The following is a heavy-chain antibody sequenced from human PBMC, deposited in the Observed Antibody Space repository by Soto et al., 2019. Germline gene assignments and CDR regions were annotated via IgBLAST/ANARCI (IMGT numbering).Heavy chain of an antibody. V-gene: IGHV1-2*02. J-gene: IGHJ6*02. CDR3: ARDQGIMTTVTYYYYYGMDV. D-gene: IGHD4-4*01. CDR1: GNPLSGYY. CDR2: INPNSGDT. Sequence: ASVKVSCKTSGNPLSGYYIHWVRQAPGHGLEWMGWINPNSGDTKSGQKFQGRVTMTRDASIDTAYMELSGLRSDDTAVYYCARDQGIMTTVTYYYYYGMDVWGQGTTVTASS.